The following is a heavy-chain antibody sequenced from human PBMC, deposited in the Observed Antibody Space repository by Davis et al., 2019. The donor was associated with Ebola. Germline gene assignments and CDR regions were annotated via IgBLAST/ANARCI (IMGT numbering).Heavy chain of an antibody. J-gene: IGHJ4*02. CDR3: AMVRGVWSSPDY. CDR1: GYTFTDYN. D-gene: IGHD3-10*01. CDR2: VILKSGAT. V-gene: IGHV1-2*06. Sequence: ASVKVSCKASGYTFTDYNIHWMRQAPGQGLEWLGRVILKSGATNYAQKFQGRVTMTRDTSISTVYMELSSLRYDDTATYYCAMVRGVWSSPDYWGQGTLVIVSS.